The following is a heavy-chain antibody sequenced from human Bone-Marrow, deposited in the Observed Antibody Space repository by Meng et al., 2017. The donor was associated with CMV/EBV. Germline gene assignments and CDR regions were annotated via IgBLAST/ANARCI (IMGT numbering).Heavy chain of an antibody. V-gene: IGHV3-21*01. D-gene: IGHD1-14*01. CDR3: ARDRKTTDYFDY. CDR2: ISGSSRYI. CDR1: GFTVSSNE. Sequence: GESLKISCAASGFTVSSNEMSWVRQAPGKGLEWVSSISGSSRYIYYADSVKGRFTISRDNAKNSLYLQMNSLSAEDTAVYYCARDRKTTDYFDYWGRGTLVTVSS. J-gene: IGHJ4*02.